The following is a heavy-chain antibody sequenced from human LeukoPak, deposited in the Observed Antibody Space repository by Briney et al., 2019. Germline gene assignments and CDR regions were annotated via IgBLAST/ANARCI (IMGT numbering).Heavy chain of an antibody. CDR2: ITSETDGETT. J-gene: IGHJ4*02. CDR3: ASGGDYAGVAALFRH. V-gene: IGHV3-15*01. D-gene: IGHD4-17*01. CDR1: GFTLSNAW. Sequence: GGSLRLSCAASGFTLSNAWMSWVRQAPGEGVGWVGRITSETDGETTDYAAPVKGRFTISRDDSKNTLYLQMNSLRIEDTAIYYCASGGDYAGVAALFRHWGQGSLVTVSS.